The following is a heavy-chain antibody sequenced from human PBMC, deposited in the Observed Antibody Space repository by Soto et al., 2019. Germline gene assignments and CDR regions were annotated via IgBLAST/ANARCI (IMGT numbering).Heavy chain of an antibody. CDR1: GYNFANYW. V-gene: IGHV5-51*03. D-gene: IGHD1-26*01. CDR2: IYPGDSET. CDR3: ARPEALASATTGWNY. J-gene: IGHJ4*02. Sequence: EVHLVQSGAEVKKPGQSLKISCKGSGYNFANYWIGWVRQMPGKGLEWMGIIYPGDSETRYSPSFQGQVTISADKSISTAYLQWSSLKASDTAMYYCARPEALASATTGWNYWGQGTLVTVSS.